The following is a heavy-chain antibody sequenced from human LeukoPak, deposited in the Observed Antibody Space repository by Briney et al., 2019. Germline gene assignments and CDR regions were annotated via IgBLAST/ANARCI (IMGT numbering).Heavy chain of an antibody. V-gene: IGHV5-51*01. Sequence: LGESLKISCKGSRYSFTSYWIGWVRQMPGKGLEWLGIIYPGDSDTRYSPSFQGQVTISAHKSISTAYLQWSSLKASDTAMYYCARRGYDSSGLRYYFDYWGQGTLVTVSS. CDR1: RYSFTSYW. CDR2: IYPGDSDT. D-gene: IGHD3-22*01. CDR3: ARRGYDSSGLRYYFDY. J-gene: IGHJ4*02.